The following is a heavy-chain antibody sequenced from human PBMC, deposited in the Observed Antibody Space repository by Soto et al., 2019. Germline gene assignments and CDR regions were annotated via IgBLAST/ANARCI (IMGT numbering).Heavy chain of an antibody. CDR1: GYTFTGYY. V-gene: IGHV1-2*04. CDR3: ATQRDYGDYGAFDY. Sequence: QVQLVQSGAEVKKPGASVKVSCKDSGYTFTGYYMHWVRQAPGQGLEWMGWINPNSGGTNYAQKFQGWVSMTRDTSISTAYMELSRLRSDDTAVYYCATQRDYGDYGAFDYCGQGTLVTVSS. D-gene: IGHD4-17*01. J-gene: IGHJ4*02. CDR2: INPNSGGT.